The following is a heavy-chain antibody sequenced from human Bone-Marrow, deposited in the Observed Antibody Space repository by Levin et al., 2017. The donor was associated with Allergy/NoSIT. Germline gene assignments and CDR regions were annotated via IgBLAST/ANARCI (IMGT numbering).Heavy chain of an antibody. CDR1: GGTLRTYA. CDR3: ARYLWFGEVVYAMDV. V-gene: IGHV1-69*01. D-gene: IGHD3-10*01. J-gene: IGHJ6*02. CDR2: IIPILGTT. Sequence: GGSLRLSCEASGGTLRTYAINWVRQAPGQGLEWMGGIIPILGTTNYARTFQGRLSITADESTNTVYMELSSLRYADTAVYSCARYLWFGEVVYAMDVWGQGTTVTVSS.